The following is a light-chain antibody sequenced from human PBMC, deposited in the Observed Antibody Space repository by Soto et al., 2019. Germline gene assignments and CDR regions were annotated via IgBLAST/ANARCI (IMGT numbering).Light chain of an antibody. CDR3: CTLGPGDADG. J-gene: IGLJ1*01. CDR1: RSYNY. V-gene: IGLV2-11*01. Sequence: SVLTKPRSVSGSPGRSVTISCTGTRSYNYVSWYQQHPGKVPKLMIYDVSKRPSGVPDRFTGFKSGNTASLTISGLQADDEADYCCCTLGPGDADGFASGTEATV. CDR2: DVS.